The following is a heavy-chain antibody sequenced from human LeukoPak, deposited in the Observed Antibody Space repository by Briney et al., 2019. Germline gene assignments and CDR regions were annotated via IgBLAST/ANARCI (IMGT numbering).Heavy chain of an antibody. J-gene: IGHJ5*02. CDR1: GSSISSYY. Sequence: SETLSLTCTVSGSSISSYYWSWIRQPPGKGLEWIGYIYYSGSTNYNPSLKSRVTISVDTSKNQFSLKLSSVTAADTAVYYCAREYSNWFDPWGQGTLVTVSS. CDR2: IYYSGST. D-gene: IGHD2-15*01. V-gene: IGHV4-59*01. CDR3: AREYSNWFDP.